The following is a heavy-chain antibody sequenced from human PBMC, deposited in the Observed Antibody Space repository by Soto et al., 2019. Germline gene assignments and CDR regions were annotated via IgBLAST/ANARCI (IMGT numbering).Heavy chain of an antibody. CDR2: INHSGST. J-gene: IGHJ6*02. CDR1: GGSFSGYY. Sequence: QVQLQQWGAGLLKPSETLSLTCAVYGGSFSGYYWSWIRQPPGKGREWIGEINHSGSTNYNPSLKSRVTISVDTSKNQFSLKLSSVTAADTAVYYCARGRVAAAGTGGPHSYYYYGMDVWGQGTTVTVSS. V-gene: IGHV4-34*01. D-gene: IGHD6-13*01. CDR3: ARGRVAAAGTGGPHSYYYYGMDV.